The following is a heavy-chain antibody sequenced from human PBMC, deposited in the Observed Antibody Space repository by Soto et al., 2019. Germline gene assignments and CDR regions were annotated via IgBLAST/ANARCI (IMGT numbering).Heavy chain of an antibody. CDR2: ITPIFGTA. V-gene: IGHV1-69*13. J-gene: IGHJ6*02. CDR1: GGTFRTFA. CDR3: ARQNVIEPYNYYGLDV. D-gene: IGHD3-16*02. Sequence: SVKVSCKASGGTFRTFALTWVRQAPGQGLEWMGQITPIFGTANYAQKFQGRVTITADESTSTAYMEMSSLRSEDTAVYFCARQNVIEPYNYYGLDVWGQGTTVTVSS.